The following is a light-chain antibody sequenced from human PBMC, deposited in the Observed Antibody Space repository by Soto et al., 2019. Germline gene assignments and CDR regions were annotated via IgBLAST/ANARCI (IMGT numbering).Light chain of an antibody. CDR3: QLYNNWPPLT. Sequence: EIVMTQSPATLSVSPGERATLSCRASQSVSSNLAWYQQKPGQAPRLLISGAFIRATGIPARFSGSGSGTEFTLTISSLQSEDFAVYYCQLYNNWPPLTFGGGTKVEIK. V-gene: IGKV3-15*01. CDR1: QSVSSN. CDR2: GAF. J-gene: IGKJ4*01.